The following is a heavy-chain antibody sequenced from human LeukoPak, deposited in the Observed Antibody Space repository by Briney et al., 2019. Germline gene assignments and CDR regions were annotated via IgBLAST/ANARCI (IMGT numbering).Heavy chain of an antibody. D-gene: IGHD6-13*01. Sequence: SVKVSCKASGGTFSSYAISWVRQAPGRGLEWMGRIIPILGIANYAQKFQGRVTITADKSTSTAYMELSSLRSEDTAVYYCASEEGAIAAAGTVYIWFDPWGQGTLVTVSS. CDR2: IIPILGIA. V-gene: IGHV1-69*04. J-gene: IGHJ5*02. CDR1: GGTFSSYA. CDR3: ASEEGAIAAAGTVYIWFDP.